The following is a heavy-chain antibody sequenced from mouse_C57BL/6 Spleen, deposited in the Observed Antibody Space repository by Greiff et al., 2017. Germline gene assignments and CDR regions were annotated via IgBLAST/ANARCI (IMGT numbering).Heavy chain of an antibody. J-gene: IGHJ2*01. CDR2: INPNNGGT. CDR3: ARGCFRLFGY. Sequence: EVQLQQSGPELVKPGASVKISCKASGYTFTDYYMNWVKQSHGKSLEWIGDINPNNGGTSYNQKFKGKATLTVDKSSSTAYMVLRSLTSEDSAVYYCARGCFRLFGYRGQGATLTVAS. V-gene: IGHV1-26*01. CDR1: GYTFTDYY.